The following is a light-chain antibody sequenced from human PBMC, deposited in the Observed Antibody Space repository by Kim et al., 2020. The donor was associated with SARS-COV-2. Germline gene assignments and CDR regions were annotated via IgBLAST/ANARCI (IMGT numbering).Light chain of an antibody. Sequence: EIVLTQSPGTLSLSPGERATLSCRAIQSVSSTYLAWYQQKPGQTPRLLIYGASTRATGIPDRFSGSGSETDFTLTISRLEPEDFAVYYCQQYDTSRTFGQGTKVDIK. CDR3: QQYDTSRT. CDR2: GAS. CDR1: QSVSSTY. J-gene: IGKJ1*01. V-gene: IGKV3-20*01.